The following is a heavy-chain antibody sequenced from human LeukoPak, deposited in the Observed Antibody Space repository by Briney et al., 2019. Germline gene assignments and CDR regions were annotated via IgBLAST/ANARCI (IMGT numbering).Heavy chain of an antibody. Sequence: GGSLRLSCAASGFTFSSYSMNWVRQAPGKGLEWVSYISSSTIYYADSVKGRFTISRDIAKNSLYLQMNSLRSDDTAVYYCARESRRRYYDSSGYYFPYWGQGTLVTVSS. V-gene: IGHV3-48*04. CDR3: ARESRRRYYDSSGYYFPY. J-gene: IGHJ4*02. CDR1: GFTFSSYS. CDR2: ISSSTI. D-gene: IGHD3-22*01.